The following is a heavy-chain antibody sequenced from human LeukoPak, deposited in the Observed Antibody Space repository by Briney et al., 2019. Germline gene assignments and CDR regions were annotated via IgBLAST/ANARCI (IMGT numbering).Heavy chain of an antibody. D-gene: IGHD6-19*01. CDR2: ISWNGARI. CDR3: VKDLVAASENVRGWYPMDY. Sequence: GGSLRLSCAASGFTFAEYTMHWVRQAPGKGLEWVSLISWNGARIHYGDSVKGRFTISRDNSKNSLYLQMNSLRTEDTALYYCVKDLVAASENVRGWYPMDYWGQGTVVTVSS. V-gene: IGHV3-43*01. J-gene: IGHJ4*02. CDR1: GFTFAEYT.